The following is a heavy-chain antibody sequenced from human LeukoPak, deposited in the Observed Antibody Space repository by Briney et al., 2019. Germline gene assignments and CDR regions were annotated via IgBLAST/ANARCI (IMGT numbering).Heavy chain of an antibody. CDR2: ISSSGSTI. V-gene: IGHV3-11*01. CDR1: GFTFSDYY. J-gene: IGHJ4*02. CDR3: ARVNRVTAIQELDY. Sequence: GGSLRLSCAASGFTFSDYYMTWIRQAPGKGLEWVSCISSSGSTIFYADSVKGRFTISRDNARSSLFLQMNSLRAEDTAVYYCARVNRVTAIQELDYWGQGTLVTVSS. D-gene: IGHD2-21*02.